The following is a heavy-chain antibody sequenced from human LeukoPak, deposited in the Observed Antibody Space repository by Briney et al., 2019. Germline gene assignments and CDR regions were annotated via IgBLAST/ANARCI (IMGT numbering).Heavy chain of an antibody. V-gene: IGHV3-30*18. J-gene: IGHJ4*02. CDR2: ISYDGSNK. CDR3: AKGTPFDY. Sequence: GRSLRLSCAASGFTFSSYGMHWVRQAPGKGLEWVAVISYDGSNKYYADSVKGQFTISRDNSKNTLYLQMNSLRAEDTAVYYCAKGTPFDYWGQGTLVTVSS. CDR1: GFTFSSYG.